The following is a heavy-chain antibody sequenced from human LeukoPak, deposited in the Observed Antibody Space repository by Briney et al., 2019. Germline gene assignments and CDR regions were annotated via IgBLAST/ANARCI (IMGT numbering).Heavy chain of an antibody. CDR2: ISAYNGNT. CDR1: GYTFTSYG. D-gene: IGHD3-22*01. CDR3: ARDSYYDSSGYLMNLEYSQH. V-gene: IGHV1-18*01. J-gene: IGHJ1*01. Sequence: ASVKVSCKASGYTFTSYGISWVRQAPGQGLEWMGWISAYNGNTNYAQKLQGRVTMTTDTSTSTAYMELRSLRSGDTAVYYCARDSYYDSSGYLMNLEYSQHWGQGTLVTVSS.